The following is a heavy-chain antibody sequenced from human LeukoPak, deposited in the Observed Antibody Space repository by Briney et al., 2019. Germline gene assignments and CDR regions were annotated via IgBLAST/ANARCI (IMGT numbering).Heavy chain of an antibody. V-gene: IGHV1-18*04. D-gene: IGHD6-13*01. J-gene: IGHJ3*02. CDR2: ISAYNGNT. Sequence: ASVKVSCKASGYTFTGYYMHWVRQAPGQGLEWMGWISAYNGNTNYAQKLQGRVTMTTDTSTSTAYMELRSLRSDDTAVYYCARDSSSWGAFDIWGQGTMVTVSS. CDR3: ARDSSSWGAFDI. CDR1: GYTFTGYY.